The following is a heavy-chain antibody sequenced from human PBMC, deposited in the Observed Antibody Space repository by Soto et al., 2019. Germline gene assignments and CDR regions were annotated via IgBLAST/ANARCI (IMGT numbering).Heavy chain of an antibody. J-gene: IGHJ4*02. CDR2: ISHDGRNK. CDR3: AKGGLPWWSQGMDF. V-gene: IGHV3-30*18. D-gene: IGHD2-8*02. CDR1: GFIFGKYD. Sequence: QVQLVESGGGVVQPGRSLRLSCEGSGFIFGKYDMDWVRQAPGKGLEWVTKISHDGRNKDYEDSVQGRFTISRDNSRDTMYLAMNSLRPEDTAIYYCAKGGLPWWSQGMDFWGQGTLVTVSA.